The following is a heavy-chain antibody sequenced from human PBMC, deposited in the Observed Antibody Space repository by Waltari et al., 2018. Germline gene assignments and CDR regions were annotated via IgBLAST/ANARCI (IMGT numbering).Heavy chain of an antibody. D-gene: IGHD2-8*01. V-gene: IGHV3-15*01. J-gene: IGHJ3*02. CDR3: TTGGVKGPHDAFDI. CDR2: IKSETDGGTT. CDR1: GFTFSRSW. Sequence: VQLVDSGGGLVKPGGYLSLSCVASGFTFSRSWMSWVRQAPGKGLEWIGRIKSETDGGTTDYAAPVKGRFTISRDDSKNTLYLQLNSLKTEDTAVYYCTTGGVKGPHDAFDIWGQGAMVTVSS.